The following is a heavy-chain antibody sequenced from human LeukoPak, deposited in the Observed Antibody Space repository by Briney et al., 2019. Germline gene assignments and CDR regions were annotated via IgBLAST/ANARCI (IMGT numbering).Heavy chain of an antibody. CDR1: GFTFSGYW. V-gene: IGHV3-7*01. Sequence: GGSLRLSCGGSGFTFSGYWMSWVRQAPGKGLEWVANINQGGNDKYYLGSVKGRFAISRDNAKNSLYLQMNSLRAEDTAVYYCAKEPPGVGEVIPFDIWGQGTMVTVSS. J-gene: IGHJ3*02. CDR3: AKEPPGVGEVIPFDI. D-gene: IGHD3-16*01. CDR2: INQGGNDK.